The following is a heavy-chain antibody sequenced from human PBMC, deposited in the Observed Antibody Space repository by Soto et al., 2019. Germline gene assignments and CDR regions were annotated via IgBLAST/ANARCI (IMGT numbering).Heavy chain of an antibody. CDR3: AKEVSHSNFGGTSSSFAP. CDR1: GGSTSSDY. Sequence: PSETLSLTCSVTGGSTSSDYWSWILRPAGKGLEWIGRIYISGTTNYNPSLWGRVSISIDTSKNQFSLELSSLTTADTAVYYCAKEVSHSNFGGTSSSFAPWGPGTLVTVSS. D-gene: IGHD3-10*01. J-gene: IGHJ5*02. CDR2: IYISGTT. V-gene: IGHV4-4*07.